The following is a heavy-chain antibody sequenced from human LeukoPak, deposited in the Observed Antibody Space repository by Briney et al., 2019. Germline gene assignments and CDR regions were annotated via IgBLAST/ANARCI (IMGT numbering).Heavy chain of an antibody. CDR2: IYYSGST. V-gene: IGHV4-39*07. J-gene: IGHJ4*02. D-gene: IGHD2-15*01. CDR3: ARTPSVYCSGGNCYPGHFDY. Sequence: SETLSLTCTVSGGSISSSSYYWGWIRQPPGKGLEWIGSIYYSGSTYYNPSLKSRVTISVDTSKNQFSLKLTSVTAADTAVYYCARTPSVYCSGGNCYPGHFDYWGQGTLVTVSS. CDR1: GGSISSSSYY.